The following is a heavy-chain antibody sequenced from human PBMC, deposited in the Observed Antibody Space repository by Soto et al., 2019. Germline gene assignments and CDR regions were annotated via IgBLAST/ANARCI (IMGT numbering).Heavy chain of an antibody. Sequence: QVQLVESGGGAVQPGRSLRLSCAASGFTFSNNGIHWVRQAPGKGLEWVAVISSDGINKYYADSVEGRSTISRDNSKTTLFLQMNSLRVEDPAVYYCAMDLYGGSSRFDYWGQGTLVTVSS. CDR3: AMDLYGGSSRFDY. CDR1: GFTFSNNG. V-gene: IGHV3-30*03. J-gene: IGHJ4*02. CDR2: ISSDGINK. D-gene: IGHD2-15*01.